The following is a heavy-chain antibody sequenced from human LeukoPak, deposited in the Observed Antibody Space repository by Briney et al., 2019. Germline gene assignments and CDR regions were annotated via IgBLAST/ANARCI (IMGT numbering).Heavy chain of an antibody. D-gene: IGHD3-10*01. CDR2: IYYSGST. CDR3: ARAFLIGVRGVIKRCYMDV. CDR1: GGSISSSSYY. V-gene: IGHV4-39*07. J-gene: IGHJ6*03. Sequence: NASETLSLTCTVSGGSISSSSYYWGWIRQPPGKGLGWIGSIYYSGSTYYNPSLKSRVTISVDTSKNQFSLKLSSVTAADTAVYYCARAFLIGVRGVIKRCYMDVWGKGTTVTVSS.